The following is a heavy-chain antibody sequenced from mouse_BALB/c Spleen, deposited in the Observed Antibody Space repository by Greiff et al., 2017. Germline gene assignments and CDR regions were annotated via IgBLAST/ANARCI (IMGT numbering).Heavy chain of an antibody. CDR3: ARGLLGYYFDY. V-gene: IGHV14-4*02. Sequence: EVQLQQSGAELVRSGASVKLSCTASGFNIKDYYMHWVKQRPEQGLEWIGWIDPENGDTEYAPKFQGKATMTADTSSNTAYLQLSSLTSEDTAVYYCARGLLGYYFDYWGQGTTLTVAS. CDR1: GFNIKDYY. D-gene: IGHD1-1*01. CDR2: IDPENGDT. J-gene: IGHJ2*01.